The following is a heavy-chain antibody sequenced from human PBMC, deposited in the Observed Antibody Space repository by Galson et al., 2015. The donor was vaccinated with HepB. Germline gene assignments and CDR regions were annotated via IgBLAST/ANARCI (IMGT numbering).Heavy chain of an antibody. CDR2: IIPIFGTA. Sequence: SVKVSCKASGGTFSSYAISWVRQAPGQGLEWMGGIIPIFGTANYAQKFQGRVTITADESTSTAYMELSSLRSEDTAVYYCARAESVWFGELLYGVDYWGQGTLVTVSS. J-gene: IGHJ4*02. CDR3: ARAESVWFGELLYGVDY. V-gene: IGHV1-69*13. D-gene: IGHD3-10*01. CDR1: GGTFSSYA.